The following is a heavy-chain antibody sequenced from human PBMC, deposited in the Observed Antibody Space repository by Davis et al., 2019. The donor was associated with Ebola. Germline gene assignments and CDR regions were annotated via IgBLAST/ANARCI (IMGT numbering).Heavy chain of an antibody. Sequence: ASVKVSCKTSGYTFTNYGITWVRQAPGQGLEWMGGFDPEDGKTRYAQKFQGRVTMTEDTSTYTAYMVLTGLRYEDTAVYYCATGLVFWGQGTLVTVSS. CDR3: ATGLVF. J-gene: IGHJ4*02. V-gene: IGHV1-24*01. D-gene: IGHD3/OR15-3a*01. CDR1: GYTFTNYG. CDR2: FDPEDGKT.